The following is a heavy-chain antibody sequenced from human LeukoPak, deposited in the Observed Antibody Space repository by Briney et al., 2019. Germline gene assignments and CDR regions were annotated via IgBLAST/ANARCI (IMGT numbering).Heavy chain of an antibody. D-gene: IGHD3-22*01. CDR2: IIPISGTA. V-gene: IGHV1-69*05. CDR1: GGTFSSYA. Sequence: GASVKVSCKASGGTFSSYAISWVRQAPGQGLEWMGGIIPISGTANYAQKFQGRVTITTDESTSTAYMELSSLRSEDTAVYYCARVQYYYDSSGYYLNWFDPWGQGTLVTVSS. J-gene: IGHJ5*02. CDR3: ARVQYYYDSSGYYLNWFDP.